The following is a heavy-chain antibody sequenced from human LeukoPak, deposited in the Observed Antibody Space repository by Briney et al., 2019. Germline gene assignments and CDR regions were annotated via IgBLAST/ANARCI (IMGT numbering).Heavy chain of an antibody. CDR2: IYYSGST. CDR1: GGSISSGGYY. Sequence: SETLSLTCTVSGGSISSGGYYWSWIRQHPGKGLEWIGYIYYSGSTYYNPSLKSRVTISVDTSKNQFSLKLSSVTAADTAVYYCARDRSYDILTGYPPTNWFDPWGQGTLVTVSS. D-gene: IGHD3-9*01. V-gene: IGHV4-31*03. CDR3: ARDRSYDILTGYPPTNWFDP. J-gene: IGHJ5*02.